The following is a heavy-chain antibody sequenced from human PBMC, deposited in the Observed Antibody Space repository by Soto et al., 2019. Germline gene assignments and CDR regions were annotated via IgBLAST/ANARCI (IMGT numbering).Heavy chain of an antibody. V-gene: IGHV3-23*01. CDR1: GFTFSSYD. J-gene: IGHJ4*02. D-gene: IGHD1-1*01. CDR2: FSFYGRRDNT. Sequence: EVQLLESGGGLVQPGGSLRLSCVGSGFTFSSYDMTWVRQAPGKGLEWVSSFSFYGRRDNTYYADSVKGRFTISRDNSRNTVYLQMDYLRVEDSAVYYCAKSLYNDNGGPNDHCGQGTLVTVSS. CDR3: AKSLYNDNGGPNDH.